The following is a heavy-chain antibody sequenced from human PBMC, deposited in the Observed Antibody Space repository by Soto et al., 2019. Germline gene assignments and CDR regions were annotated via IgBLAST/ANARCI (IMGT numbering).Heavy chain of an antibody. CDR2: IYYSGST. CDR3: AREQWLEQGAFDI. D-gene: IGHD6-19*01. V-gene: IGHV4-59*01. J-gene: IGHJ3*02. CDR1: GVSISSYY. Sequence: QVQLQESGPGLVKPSETLSLTCTVSGVSISSYYWSWIRQPPGKGLEWIGYIYYSGSTNYNPSLKSRVTISEDTAKNQFSLKLTSVTAADTAVYYCAREQWLEQGAFDIWGQWTMVTVSS.